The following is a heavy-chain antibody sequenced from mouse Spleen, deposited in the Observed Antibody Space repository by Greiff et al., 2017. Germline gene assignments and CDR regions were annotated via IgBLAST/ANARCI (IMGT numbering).Heavy chain of an antibody. CDR2: ISSGSSTI. Sequence: DVKLQESGGGLVKPGGSLKLSCAASGFTFSDYGMHWVRQAPEKGLEWVAYISSGSSTIYYADTVKGRFTISRDNAKNTLFLQMTSLRSEDTAMYYCARPSYYGYGYFDVWGAGTTVTVSS. J-gene: IGHJ1*01. CDR1: GFTFSDYG. D-gene: IGHD1-1*01. CDR3: ARPSYYGYGYFDV. V-gene: IGHV5-17*01.